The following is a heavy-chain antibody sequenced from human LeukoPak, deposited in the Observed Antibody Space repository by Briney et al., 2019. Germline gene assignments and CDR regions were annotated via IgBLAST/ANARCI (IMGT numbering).Heavy chain of an antibody. CDR1: GYTFTTFG. D-gene: IGHD1-1*01. J-gene: IGHJ4*02. Sequence: APVRLSCKTSGYTFTTFGVISVRQAPGQGREWMGTINTNGNTNHAQHFQGRVPMTTYTCKSTAYMEMRSLRTDDTAVYYCARDPPGNPWFFDYWGQGTLVIVSS. CDR3: ARDPPGNPWFFDY. CDR2: INTNGNT. V-gene: IGHV1-18*01.